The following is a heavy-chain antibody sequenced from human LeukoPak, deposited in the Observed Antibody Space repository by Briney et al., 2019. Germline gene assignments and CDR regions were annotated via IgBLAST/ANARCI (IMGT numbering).Heavy chain of an antibody. D-gene: IGHD2-2*01. CDR2: VYHTGRT. Sequence: SETLSLTCTLSGGSLGVHCWSWIRQPPGKQLEWIGYVYHTGRTNYNPSLRSRVTMSVDAPKHRISLDLTSVTAADTAVYYCAMGHDQLLLHNWFDPWGQGIPVIVSS. CDR3: AMGHDQLLLHNWFDP. V-gene: IGHV4-59*11. CDR1: GGSLGVHC. J-gene: IGHJ5*02.